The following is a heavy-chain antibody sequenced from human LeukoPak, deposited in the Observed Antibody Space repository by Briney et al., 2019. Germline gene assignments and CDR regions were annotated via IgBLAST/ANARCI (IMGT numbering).Heavy chain of an antibody. CDR2: INHSGST. J-gene: IGHJ4*02. CDR3: ARVYADTAMAVHFDY. CDR1: GGSFSGYY. Sequence: SETLSLTCAVYGGSFSGYYWSWIRQPPGKGLEWIGEINHSGSTNYNPSLKSRVTISVDTSKNQFSLRLSSVTAADTAVYYCARVYADTAMAVHFDYWGQGTLVTVSS. V-gene: IGHV4-34*01. D-gene: IGHD5-18*01.